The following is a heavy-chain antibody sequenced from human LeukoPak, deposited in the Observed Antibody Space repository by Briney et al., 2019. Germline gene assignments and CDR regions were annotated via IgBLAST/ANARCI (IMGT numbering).Heavy chain of an antibody. Sequence: GASVKVSCKASGYTFTSYGISWVRQAPGQGLEWMGWISAYNGNTNYAQKFQGRVTITADESTSTAYMELSSLRSEDTAVYYCAREGIVGATRGDYWGQGTLVTVSS. D-gene: IGHD1-26*01. V-gene: IGHV1-18*01. CDR1: GYTFTSYG. J-gene: IGHJ4*02. CDR2: ISAYNGNT. CDR3: AREGIVGATRGDY.